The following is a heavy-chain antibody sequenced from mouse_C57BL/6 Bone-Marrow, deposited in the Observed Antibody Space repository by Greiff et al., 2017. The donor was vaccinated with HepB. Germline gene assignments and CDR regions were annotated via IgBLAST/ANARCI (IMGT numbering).Heavy chain of an antibody. J-gene: IGHJ1*03. D-gene: IGHD1-1*01. CDR1: GYTFTSYW. V-gene: IGHV1-72*01. CDR2: IDPNSGGT. CDR3: ARDYYYGSGYQEGWYFDV. Sequence: VQLQQPGAELVKPGASVKLSCKASGYTFTSYWMHWVKQRPGRGLEWIGRIDPNSGGTKYNEKFKSKATLTVDKPSSTAYMQLSSLTSEDSAVYYCARDYYYGSGYQEGWYFDVWGTGTTVTVSS.